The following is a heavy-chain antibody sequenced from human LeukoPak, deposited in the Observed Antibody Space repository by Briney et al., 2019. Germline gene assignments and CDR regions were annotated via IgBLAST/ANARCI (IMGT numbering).Heavy chain of an antibody. CDR2: INPSGGST. J-gene: IGHJ4*02. CDR3: ARDGDYDSSGYSLGYYFDY. CDR1: GYTFTSYY. V-gene: IGHV1-46*01. Sequence: GASVKVSCKASGYTFTSYYMHWVRQAPGQGLEWMGIINPSGGSTSYAQKFQGRVTMTRDTSTSTVYMELSSLRSEDTAVYYCARDGDYDSSGYSLGYYFDYWGQGTLVTVSS. D-gene: IGHD3-22*01.